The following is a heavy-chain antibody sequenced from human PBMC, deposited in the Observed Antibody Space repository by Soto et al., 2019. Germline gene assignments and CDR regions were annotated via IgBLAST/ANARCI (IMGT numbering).Heavy chain of an antibody. D-gene: IGHD3-22*01. V-gene: IGHV4-31*01. CDR3: ARDQADDYDSRGYAWFDP. CDR2: IYYTGST. CDR1: GGSISSCGYY. Sequence: SETLSLTCTVSGGSISSCGYYWSWIRQHPGKGINLSAYIYYTGSTYYNTSLNSQVTISVDTSKTQFSLKLSSVTAADTAVYYCARDQADDYDSRGYAWFDPWGQGTLVTVSS. J-gene: IGHJ5*02.